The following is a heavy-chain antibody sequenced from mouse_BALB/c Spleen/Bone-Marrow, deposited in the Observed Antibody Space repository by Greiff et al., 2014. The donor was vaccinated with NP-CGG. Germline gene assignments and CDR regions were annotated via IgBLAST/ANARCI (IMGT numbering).Heavy chain of an antibody. V-gene: IGHV14-3*02. CDR2: IDPANGNT. CDR1: GFNIRDTY. J-gene: IGHJ2*01. CDR3: ARTPRATFYFDY. D-gene: IGHD3-1*01. Sequence: VTLKECGAELVKPGASVKLSCTASGFNIRDTYMHWVKQRPEQGLEWIGRIDPANGNTKYDPKFQGKATITADTSSNTAYLQLFSLTSEDTAVYYCARTPRATFYFDYWGQGTTLTVSS.